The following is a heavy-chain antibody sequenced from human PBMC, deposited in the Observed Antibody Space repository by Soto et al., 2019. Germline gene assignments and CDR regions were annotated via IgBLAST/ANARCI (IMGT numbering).Heavy chain of an antibody. CDR2: ISAYNGNT. V-gene: IGHV1-18*01. D-gene: IGHD3-22*01. CDR3: ARGPYYYDSSGYYFFDY. CDR1: GYPFTSYG. Sequence: GSVKVCFKASGYPFTSYGISLVRRAPGQGLEWMGWISAYNGNTNYAQKLQGRVTMTRDTSISTAYMELSRLRSDDTAVYYCARGPYYYDSSGYYFFDYWGQGTMVTVSS. J-gene: IGHJ4*02.